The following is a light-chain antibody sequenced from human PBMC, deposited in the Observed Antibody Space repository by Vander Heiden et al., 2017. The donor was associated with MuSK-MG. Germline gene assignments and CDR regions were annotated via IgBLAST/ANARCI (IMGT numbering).Light chain of an antibody. CDR2: LGS. CDR1: ESLLHTNGYNY. V-gene: IGKV2-28*01. CDR3: MQALRNPT. Sequence: DIVMTQSPLSLPVTPGEPASISCRSNESLLHTNGYNYLDWYLQKPGQSPQLLIYLGSNRASGVPDRFSGSGSDTDFTLKIWRVEAEDVGIYYCMQALRNPTVGGGTKVEIK. J-gene: IGKJ4*01.